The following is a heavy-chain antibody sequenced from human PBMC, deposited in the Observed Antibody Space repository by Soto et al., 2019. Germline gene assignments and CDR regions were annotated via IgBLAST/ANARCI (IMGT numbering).Heavy chain of an antibody. CDR3: SHGYYQYFNS. V-gene: IGHV3-15*07. CDR2: IKSNTAGGTT. J-gene: IGHJ4*02. D-gene: IGHD5-18*01. Sequence: GGSLRLSCAASGFTFSSYSMNWVRQAPGKGPEWVGRIKSNTAGGTTDFAAPVKGRFTISRDDSQNTLYLQMDSLKTEDTAVYYCSHGYYQYFNSWGPGTLVTVSS. CDR1: GFTFSSYS.